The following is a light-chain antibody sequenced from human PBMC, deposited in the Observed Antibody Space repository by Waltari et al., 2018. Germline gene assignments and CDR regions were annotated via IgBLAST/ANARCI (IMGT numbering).Light chain of an antibody. V-gene: IGKV3-15*01. J-gene: IGKJ5*01. Sequence: EVVLTQSPATLSVSPGESATLSCRASQNINNLLAWYQQKPGQAPRLLIYRASTRATDIPVRFSGSGSGTDFTLTISSLQSEDFAVYYCQQYNNWPITFGQGTRLEIK. CDR3: QQYNNWPIT. CDR2: RAS. CDR1: QNINNL.